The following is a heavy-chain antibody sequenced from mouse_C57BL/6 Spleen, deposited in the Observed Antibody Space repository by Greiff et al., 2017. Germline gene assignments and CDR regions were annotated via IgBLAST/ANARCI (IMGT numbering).Heavy chain of an antibody. V-gene: IGHV1-80*01. D-gene: IGHD2-5*01. Sequence: VMLVESGAELVKPGASVKISCKASGYAFSSYWMNWVKQRPGKGLEWIGQIYPGDGDTNYNGKFKGKDTLTADKSSSTAYMQLSSLTSEDSAVYFCARGAYYSKNFDYWGQGTTLTVSS. CDR3: ARGAYYSKNFDY. CDR2: IYPGDGDT. CDR1: GYAFSSYW. J-gene: IGHJ2*01.